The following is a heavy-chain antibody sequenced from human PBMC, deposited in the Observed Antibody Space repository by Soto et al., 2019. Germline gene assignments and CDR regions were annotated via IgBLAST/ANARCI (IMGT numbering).Heavy chain of an antibody. J-gene: IGHJ6*02. D-gene: IGHD3-16*01. CDR1: GYTFTGYY. CDR2: INPNSGGT. CDR3: AREVLGESVEYYGMDV. V-gene: IGHV1-2*04. Sequence: GASVKVSCRASGYTFTGYYMHWVRQAPGQGLEWMGWINPNSGGTNYAQKVQGWVTMTRDTSISTAYMELSRLRSDDTAVDDCAREVLGESVEYYGMDVWAQGSTVTVYS.